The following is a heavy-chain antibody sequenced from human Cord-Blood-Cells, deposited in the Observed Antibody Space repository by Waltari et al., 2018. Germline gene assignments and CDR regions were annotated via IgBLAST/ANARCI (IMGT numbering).Heavy chain of an antibody. CDR3: ARWGAGGQLGIFDY. CDR2: ISSSSSTI. V-gene: IGHV3-48*02. J-gene: IGHJ4*02. Sequence: EVQLVESGGGLVQPGGSLRLSCAASGFTFSSYSMNWVRQAPGKGLEWVSYISSSSSTIYYADSVKGRFTISRDNAKNSLYLQMNSLRDEDTAVYYCARWGAGGQLGIFDYWGQGTLVTVSS. D-gene: IGHD7-27*01. CDR1: GFTFSSYS.